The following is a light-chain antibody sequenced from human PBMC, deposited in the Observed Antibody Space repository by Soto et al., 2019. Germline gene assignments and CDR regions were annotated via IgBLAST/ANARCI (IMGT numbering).Light chain of an antibody. J-gene: IGKJ1*01. V-gene: IGKV1-5*03. Sequence: DVQLTQSPSTLSASVGDRVTITCRASQSVSSWLAWYQAKPGKAPNLLVYKASTLQSGVPSRFSGSGSGTEFTLTISSLQPDDFAIYYFQQYRSYSWTFGQGTKVEI. CDR1: QSVSSW. CDR3: QQYRSYSWT. CDR2: KAS.